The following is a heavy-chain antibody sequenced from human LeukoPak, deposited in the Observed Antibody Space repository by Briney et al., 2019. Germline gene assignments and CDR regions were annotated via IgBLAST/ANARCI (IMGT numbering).Heavy chain of an antibody. J-gene: IGHJ4*02. Sequence: ASVKVSCKASGYTFTSYAMHWVRRAPGQRLEWMGWINAGNGNTKYSQKFQGRVTITRDTSASTAYMELSSLRSEDTAVYYCARSWGWHYYDSGGPGSSWGQGTLVTVSS. CDR3: ARSWGWHYYDSGGPGSS. D-gene: IGHD3-22*01. CDR1: GYTFTSYA. CDR2: INAGNGNT. V-gene: IGHV1-3*01.